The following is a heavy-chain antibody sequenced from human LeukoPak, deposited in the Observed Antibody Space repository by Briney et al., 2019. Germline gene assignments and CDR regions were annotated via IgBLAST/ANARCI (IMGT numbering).Heavy chain of an antibody. V-gene: IGHV4-59*02. J-gene: IGHJ4*02. Sequence: PSETLSLTCTVSGDSVSIYYWSWIRQPPGKGLEWIGYIYYRGNTNYNPSLKSRVTMAVDTSKNQFSLKLSSVTAADTAVYYCARSDPTYYYDSSGYYLDYWGQGTLVTVSS. CDR3: ARSDPTYYYDSSGYYLDY. CDR1: GDSVSIYY. CDR2: IYYRGNT. D-gene: IGHD3-22*01.